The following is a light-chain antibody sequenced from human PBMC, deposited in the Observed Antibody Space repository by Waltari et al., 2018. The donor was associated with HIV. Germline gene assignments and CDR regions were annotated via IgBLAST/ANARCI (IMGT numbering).Light chain of an antibody. V-gene: IGLV7-46*01. CDR2: DTS. CDR3: FLSYSGARPVV. J-gene: IGLJ2*01. Sequence: QAVVTQEPSLTVSPGGKVTLTCGSSTGAVTSGHYPYWFQQKPGQAPRTLIYDTSNKHSWTPARFSGSLLGGKAALTLSGAQPEDEAEYYCFLSYSGARPVVFGGGTKLTVL. CDR1: TGAVTSGHY.